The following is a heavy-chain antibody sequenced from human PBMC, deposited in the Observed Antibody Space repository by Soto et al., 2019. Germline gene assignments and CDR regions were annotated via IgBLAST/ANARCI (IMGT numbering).Heavy chain of an antibody. CDR3: AKDTYDSSGYHDY. Sequence: GGSLRLSCAASGFTFSSYAMSWVRQAPGKGLEWVSAIRDSGSSKYYADSVKGRFTISRDNSKNTLYLQMNSLRAEDTAVYYCAKDTYDSSGYHDYWGQGTLVTVSS. D-gene: IGHD3-22*01. V-gene: IGHV3-23*01. CDR2: IRDSGSSK. J-gene: IGHJ4*02. CDR1: GFTFSSYA.